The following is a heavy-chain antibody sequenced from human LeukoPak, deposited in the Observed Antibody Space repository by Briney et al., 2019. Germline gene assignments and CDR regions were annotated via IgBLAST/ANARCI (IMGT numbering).Heavy chain of an antibody. J-gene: IGHJ4*02. CDR1: GFTFKNDA. D-gene: IGHD2-8*01. Sequence: GGSLRISCAASGFTFKNDAMTCVRQAPGKGLEWVSVVTGNGDTTYYADSLKGRFTISRDNSRNTLYLQMNSLRAEDTAVYHCARNAADCTTSACYDSWGQGTLVTVSS. CDR2: VTGNGDTT. V-gene: IGHV3-23*01. CDR3: ARNAADCTTSACYDS.